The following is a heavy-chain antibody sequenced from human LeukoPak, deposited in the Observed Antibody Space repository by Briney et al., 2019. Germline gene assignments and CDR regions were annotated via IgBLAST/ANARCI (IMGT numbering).Heavy chain of an antibody. Sequence: SETLSLTCAVYGGSFSGYYWSWIRQPPGKGLEWIGEINHSGSTNYNPSLKSRVTISVDTSKNQFSLKLSSVTAADTAVYYCARLQRAVTGTLWGQGTLVIVSS. D-gene: IGHD6-19*01. V-gene: IGHV4-34*01. J-gene: IGHJ4*02. CDR3: ARLQRAVTGTL. CDR2: INHSGST. CDR1: GGSFSGYY.